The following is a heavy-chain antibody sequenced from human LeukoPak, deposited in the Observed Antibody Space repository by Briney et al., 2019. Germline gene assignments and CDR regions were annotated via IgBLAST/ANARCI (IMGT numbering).Heavy chain of an antibody. Sequence: ASVKVSCKASGYTFTSYSISWVRQAPGQGLEWMGWISAYNGNTHYAQKIQGRVTMTTDTPTSTAYMELRSLRSDDTAVYYCASANYYDSVGYYGGDAFDIWGQGTMVTVSS. V-gene: IGHV1-18*01. CDR2: ISAYNGNT. CDR1: GYTFTSYS. D-gene: IGHD3-22*01. CDR3: ASANYYDSVGYYGGDAFDI. J-gene: IGHJ3*02.